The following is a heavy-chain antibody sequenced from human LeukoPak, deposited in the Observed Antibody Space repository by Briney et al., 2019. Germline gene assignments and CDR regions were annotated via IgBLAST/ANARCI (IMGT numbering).Heavy chain of an antibody. V-gene: IGHV4-39*01. CDR1: GASISSSSDY. J-gene: IGHJ6*03. D-gene: IGHD3-10*01. CDR2: IDYSGST. Sequence: SDTLSLTCTVSGASISSSSDYWGWIRQPPGKGLEWIGSIDYSGSTFYNPSLKSRATIFVDTSNNQFSLKLSSVTAADTAMYYCARRRRAMVRGLSGYYYYYMDVWGKGTTVTVSS. CDR3: ARRRRAMVRGLSGYYYYYMDV.